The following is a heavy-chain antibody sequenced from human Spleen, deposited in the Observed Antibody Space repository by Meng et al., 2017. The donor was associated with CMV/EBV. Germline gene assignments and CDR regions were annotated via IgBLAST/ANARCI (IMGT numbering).Heavy chain of an antibody. CDR2: ISSSSAYI. J-gene: IGHJ4*02. D-gene: IGHD2-2*01. V-gene: IGHV3-21*01. CDR3: ARDGLGYCSSISCYGLDY. CDR1: DFSFNRYA. Sequence: GESLKISCAASDFSFNRYAMHWVRQAPGKGLEWVSSISSSSAYIYYADSVKGRFTISRDNAKNSLYLQMNSLRAEDTAVYYCARDGLGYCSSISCYGLDYWGQGTLVTVSS.